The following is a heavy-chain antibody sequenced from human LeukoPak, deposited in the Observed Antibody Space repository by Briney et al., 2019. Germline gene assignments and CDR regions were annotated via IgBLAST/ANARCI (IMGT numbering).Heavy chain of an antibody. V-gene: IGHV4-39*01. J-gene: IGHJ3*02. CDR3: AAILGIGGVNAFDI. CDR2: IYYSGST. Sequence: PSETLSLTCTVSGGSISSSSYYWGWIRQPPGKGLEWIGSIYYSGSTYYNPSLKSRVTISVDTSKNQFSQKLSSVTAADTAVYYCAAILGIGGVNAFDIWGQGTMVTVSS. D-gene: IGHD2-15*01. CDR1: GGSISSSSYY.